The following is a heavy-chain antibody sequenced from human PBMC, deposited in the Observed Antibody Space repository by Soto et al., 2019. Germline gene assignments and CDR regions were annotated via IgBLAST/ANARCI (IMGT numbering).Heavy chain of an antibody. CDR3: ARDRKLGPGPNYYYYGMDV. J-gene: IGHJ6*02. V-gene: IGHV3-21*01. Sequence: GGSLRLSCAASGFTFHTYTMNWVRQAPGKGLEWVSSISSSSAYIYYADSVKGRFTISRDNAKDSLFLQMNGLRAEDTAVYYCARDRKLGPGPNYYYYGMDVWGQGTTVTVSS. CDR1: GFTFHTYT. CDR2: ISSSSAYI.